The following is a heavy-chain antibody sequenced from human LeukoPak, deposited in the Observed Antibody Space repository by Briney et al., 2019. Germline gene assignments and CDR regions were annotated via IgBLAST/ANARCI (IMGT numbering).Heavy chain of an antibody. J-gene: IGHJ4*02. CDR2: ISRSGTTK. D-gene: IGHD3-22*01. CDR1: GFIFSGHD. CDR3: AREGRGYYGDFDY. V-gene: IGHV3-11*01. Sequence: PGGSLRLSCAASGFIFSGHDMDWIRQAPGKGLEWISYISRSGTTKYYADSVKGRFTISRDNADNSLYLQLNSLRAEDTAVYYCAREGRGYYGDFDYWGQGTLVTVSS.